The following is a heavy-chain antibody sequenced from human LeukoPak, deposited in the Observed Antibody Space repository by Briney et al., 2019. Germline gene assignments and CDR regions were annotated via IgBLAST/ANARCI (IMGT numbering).Heavy chain of an antibody. CDR2: IYSGGST. Sequence: GGSLRLSCAASGLTVSSNYMSWVRQAPGKGLEWVSVIYSGGSTYYADSVKGRFTISRDNSKNTLFLQMNSLRAEDTAVYYCARIRAGGRYYYYYYMDVWGKGTTVTVSS. J-gene: IGHJ6*03. D-gene: IGHD3-10*01. CDR1: GLTVSSNY. V-gene: IGHV3-53*01. CDR3: ARIRAGGRYYYYYYMDV.